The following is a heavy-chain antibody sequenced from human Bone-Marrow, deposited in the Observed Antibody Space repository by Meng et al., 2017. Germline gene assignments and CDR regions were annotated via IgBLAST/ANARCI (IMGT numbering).Heavy chain of an antibody. V-gene: IGHV1-18*01. CDR2: FVSNADT. J-gene: IGHJ4*02. Sequence: QVQLVQSGAEVKKPGASVWVSCKASDYTSASYGISWFRQAPGQGLEWMGWFVSNADTYPAQKFQGRVTMTRDTHTSTDFMELRSLRFDDTAVYYCARGTPGRSYSDYWGQGTLVTVSS. D-gene: IGHD3-10*01. CDR3: ARGTPGRSYSDY. CDR1: DYTSASYG.